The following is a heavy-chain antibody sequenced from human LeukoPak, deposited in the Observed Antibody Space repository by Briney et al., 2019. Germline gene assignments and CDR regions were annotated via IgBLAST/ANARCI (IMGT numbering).Heavy chain of an antibody. CDR2: ISSSSSTI. D-gene: IGHD6-19*01. J-gene: IGHJ4*02. Sequence: PGGSLRLSCAASGFTFSSYSMNWVRQAPGKGLEWVSYISSSSSTIYYADSVKGRFAISRDNAKNSLYLQMNSLRAEDTAVYYCLATQWLVPGFDYWGQGTLVTVSS. CDR1: GFTFSSYS. CDR3: LATQWLVPGFDY. V-gene: IGHV3-48*01.